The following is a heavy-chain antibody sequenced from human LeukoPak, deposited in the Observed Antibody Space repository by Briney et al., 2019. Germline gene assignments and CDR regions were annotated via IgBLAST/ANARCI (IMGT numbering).Heavy chain of an antibody. CDR2: INHSGST. D-gene: IGHD3-22*01. Sequence: PSETLSLTCTVSGGSITSYYWSWIRQPPGKGLEWIGEINHSGSTNYNPSLKSRVTISVDTSKNQFSLKLSSVTAADTAVYYCARAGGKPRYYYDSSGFYDYWGQGTLVTVSS. J-gene: IGHJ4*02. CDR1: GGSITSYY. CDR3: ARAGGKPRYYYDSSGFYDY. V-gene: IGHV4-34*01.